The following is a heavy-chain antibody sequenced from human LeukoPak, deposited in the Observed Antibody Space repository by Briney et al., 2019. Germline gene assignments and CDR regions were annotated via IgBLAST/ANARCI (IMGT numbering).Heavy chain of an antibody. J-gene: IGHJ6*03. CDR2: IYSGGST. CDR3: ARGLSGVTTYGYYYYYMDV. D-gene: IGHD4-17*01. V-gene: IGHV3-53*01. CDR1: GFTVSSNY. Sequence: GGSLRLSCAASGFTVSSNYMSRVRQAPGKGLEWVSVIYSGGSTYYADSVKGRFTISRDNSKNTLYLQMNSLRAEDTAVYYCARGLSGVTTYGYYYYYMDVWGKGTTVTISS.